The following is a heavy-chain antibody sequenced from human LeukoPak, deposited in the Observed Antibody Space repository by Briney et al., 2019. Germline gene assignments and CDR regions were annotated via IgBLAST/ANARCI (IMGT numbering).Heavy chain of an antibody. V-gene: IGHV1-3*01. J-gene: IGHJ4*02. CDR1: GYTFTSYA. Sequence: GASVKVSCKASGYTFTSYAMHWVRQAPGQRLEWMGWINAGNGNTKYSQKFQGRVTITRDTSASTAYMELSSLRSEDTAVYYCARDPDYYGSGAPFDYWGQGTLVTVSS. D-gene: IGHD3-10*01. CDR3: ARDPDYYGSGAPFDY. CDR2: INAGNGNT.